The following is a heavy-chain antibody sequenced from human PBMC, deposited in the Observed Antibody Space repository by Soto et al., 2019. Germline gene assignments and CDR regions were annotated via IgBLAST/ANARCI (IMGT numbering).Heavy chain of an antibody. D-gene: IGHD1-1*01. J-gene: IGHJ4*02. Sequence: QLQLQESGPGLVKPSENLSLTCSVSGGSISSPSYYWGWIRQPPGKGLEWIGSIYYSGNTYYNPSLKSRVTIFVDTSRNQFSLKVNSVTAADTAVYFCARLPGITTLRCDYWGQGSLVTVSS. CDR1: GGSISSPSYY. CDR2: IYYSGNT. CDR3: ARLPGITTLRCDY. V-gene: IGHV4-39*01.